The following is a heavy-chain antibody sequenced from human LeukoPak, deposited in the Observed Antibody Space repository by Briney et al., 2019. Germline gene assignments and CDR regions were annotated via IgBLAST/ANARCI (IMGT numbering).Heavy chain of an antibody. J-gene: IGHJ4*02. D-gene: IGHD2-2*01. CDR2: IYTSGST. Sequence: PSETLSLNCTVSGGSTSSYYWSWSRQPAGKGLEWIGRIYTSGSTNYNPSLKSRVTMSVDTSKNQFSLKVRSVTAADTAVYYCARGGPGNFDYWGQGTLVTVSS. V-gene: IGHV4-4*07. CDR3: ARGGPGNFDY. CDR1: GGSTSSYY.